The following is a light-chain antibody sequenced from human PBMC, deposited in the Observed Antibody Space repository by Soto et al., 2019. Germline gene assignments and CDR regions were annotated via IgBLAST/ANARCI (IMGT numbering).Light chain of an antibody. CDR3: SSYTSISTFV. CDR2: NVN. Sequence: QSALTQPASVSGSPEQSITMSCTGTSSDVGGYNYVSWYQQHPGKAPKLMIYNVNNRPPGVSNRFSGSKSGNTASLTISGLQTEDEADYYCSSYTSISTFVFGSGTKLTVL. CDR1: SSDVGGYNY. V-gene: IGLV2-14*03. J-gene: IGLJ1*01.